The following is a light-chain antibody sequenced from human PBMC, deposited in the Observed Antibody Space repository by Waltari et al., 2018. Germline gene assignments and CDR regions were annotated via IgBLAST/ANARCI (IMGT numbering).Light chain of an antibody. V-gene: IGKV1-5*03. CDR1: QSISSW. J-gene: IGKJ2*03. Sequence: DIQMTQSPSTLSASVGDRVTITCRASQSISSWMAWYQQKPGKAPKVLTHMASVLQNGVPSRFSGSGFGTEFTLTISSLQPDDFATYYCQQYYRYYSFGQGTKLEIK. CDR2: MAS. CDR3: QQYYRYYS.